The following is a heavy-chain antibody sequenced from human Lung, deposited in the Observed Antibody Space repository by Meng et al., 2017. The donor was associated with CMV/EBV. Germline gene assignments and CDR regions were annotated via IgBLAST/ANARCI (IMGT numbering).Heavy chain of an antibody. CDR2: ISAYDGDR. D-gene: IGHD2-2*01. Sequence: ASVXVSXXASGYTFTNYGVSWVRQAPGQGLEWMGWISAYDGDRNYARKFQGRVTMTTDTSTSTAYMELRSLRSDDTAVYYCARDLEYCGSSSCYEDCFDPWGQGTLVTVSS. CDR3: ARDLEYCGSSSCYEDCFDP. V-gene: IGHV1-18*01. CDR1: GYTFTNYG. J-gene: IGHJ5*02.